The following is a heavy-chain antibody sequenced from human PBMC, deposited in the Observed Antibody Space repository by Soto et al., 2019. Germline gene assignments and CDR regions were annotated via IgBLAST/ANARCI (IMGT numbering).Heavy chain of an antibody. Sequence: QVQLVESGGGVVQPGRSLRLSCEASGFSFNSYGMHWVRQAPGKGLQWVAIISYDGSNEYYADSVKGRFTISRDNSKNTLYLQMNSPRPEDTAVYYWAKDRVLDRFWSGYYAVALDFWGQGTTVTVSS. CDR2: ISYDGSNE. CDR1: GFSFNSYG. V-gene: IGHV3-30*18. CDR3: AKDRVLDRFWSGYYAVALDF. J-gene: IGHJ6*02. D-gene: IGHD3-3*01.